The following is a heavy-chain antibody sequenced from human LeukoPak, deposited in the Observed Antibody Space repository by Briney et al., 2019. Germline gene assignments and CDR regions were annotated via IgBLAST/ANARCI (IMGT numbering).Heavy chain of an antibody. CDR2: IIPILGIA. CDR1: GGTFSSYA. V-gene: IGHV1-69*04. J-gene: IGHJ4*02. D-gene: IGHD2-21*02. CDR3: AREGTLAYCGGDCYYYFDY. Sequence: SVKVSCKASGGTFSSYAIGWVRQAPGQGLEWMGRIIPILGIANYAQKFQGRVTITADKSTSTAYMELSSLRSEDTAVYYCAREGTLAYCGGDCYYYFDYWGQGTLVTVSS.